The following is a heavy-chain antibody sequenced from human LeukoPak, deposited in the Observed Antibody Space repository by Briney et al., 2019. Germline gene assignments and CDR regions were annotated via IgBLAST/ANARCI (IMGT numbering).Heavy chain of an antibody. D-gene: IGHD2-15*01. V-gene: IGHV3-21*01. CDR2: ISSSSSYI. CDR3: ARERIAKGATPVNDH. CDR1: GFTFSSYS. J-gene: IGHJ4*02. Sequence: GGSLRLSCAASGFTFSSYSMNWVRQAPGKGLEWVSSISSSSSYIYYADSLKGRFTSSRDNAKNSLYLQMNGLRAEDTAVYYCARERIAKGATPVNDHWGQGTLVTVSS.